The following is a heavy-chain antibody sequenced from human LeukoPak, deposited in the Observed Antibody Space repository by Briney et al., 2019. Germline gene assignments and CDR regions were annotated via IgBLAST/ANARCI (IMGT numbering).Heavy chain of an antibody. J-gene: IGHJ4*02. CDR1: GFTFSHYA. CDR3: AKDSLRTVPKASFDS. Sequence: GGSLRLSCAASGFTFSHYAMTWVRQSPGKGLEWVSAISGSAVTKHYADSVRGRFTISRDNSKDTLYLQMNNLRGEDTAVYYCAKDSLRTVPKASFDSWGQGTLVTVSS. CDR2: ISGSAVTK. V-gene: IGHV3-23*01. D-gene: IGHD2-2*01.